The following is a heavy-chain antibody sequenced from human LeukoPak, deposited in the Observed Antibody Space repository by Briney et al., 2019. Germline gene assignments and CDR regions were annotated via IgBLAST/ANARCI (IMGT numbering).Heavy chain of an antibody. CDR3: ARETAFWAAAGTPSWFDP. J-gene: IGHJ5*02. D-gene: IGHD6-13*01. CDR1: GGSISSGDYY. CDR2: IYYSGST. V-gene: IGHV4-30-4*08. Sequence: SETLSLTCTVSGGSISSGDYYWSWIRQPPGKGLEWIGYIYYSGSTYYNPSLKSRVTISVDTSKNQFSLKLSSVTAADTAVYYCARETAFWAAAGTPSWFDPWGQETLVTVSS.